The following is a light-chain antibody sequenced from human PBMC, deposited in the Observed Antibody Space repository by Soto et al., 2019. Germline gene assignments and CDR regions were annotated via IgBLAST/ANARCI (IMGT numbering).Light chain of an antibody. CDR3: QSYDSSLSGVV. V-gene: IGLV1-40*01. Sequence: QAVVTQPPSVSGAPGQRVTISCTGSSFNIGAGYDVHWYQQLPGTAPKFLIYANSNRPSGVPDRFSGSKSGTSASLAIIGLQAEDEADYYCQSYDSSLSGVVFGGGTKLTVL. CDR1: SFNIGAGYD. J-gene: IGLJ2*01. CDR2: ANS.